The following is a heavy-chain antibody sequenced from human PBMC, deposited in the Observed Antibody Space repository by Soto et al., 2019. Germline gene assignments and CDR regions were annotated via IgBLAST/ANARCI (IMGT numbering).Heavy chain of an antibody. Sequence: ASVKVSCKASGYTFTGYYMHWVRQAPGQGLEWMGWINPNSGGTNYAQKFQGWVTMTRDTSIRTADMELSRLRSDDTAVYYCARESYDYIWGSYRYTNYYFDYWGQGTLVTVSS. CDR1: GYTFTGYY. CDR3: ARESYDYIWGSYRYTNYYFDY. CDR2: INPNSGGT. V-gene: IGHV1-2*04. J-gene: IGHJ4*02. D-gene: IGHD3-16*02.